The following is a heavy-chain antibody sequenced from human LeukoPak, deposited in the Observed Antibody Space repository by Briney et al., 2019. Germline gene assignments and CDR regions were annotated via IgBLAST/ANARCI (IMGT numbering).Heavy chain of an antibody. CDR1: GYTFTSYG. Sequence: ASVRVSCKASGYTFTSYGISWVRQAPGQGLEWMGWISAYNGNTNYAQKLQGRVTMTTDTSTSTAYMELRSLRSDDTAVYYCARDRGYVAAAGITDYYYYGMDVWGQGTTVTVSS. D-gene: IGHD6-13*01. CDR2: ISAYNGNT. J-gene: IGHJ6*02. CDR3: ARDRGYVAAAGITDYYYYGMDV. V-gene: IGHV1-18*01.